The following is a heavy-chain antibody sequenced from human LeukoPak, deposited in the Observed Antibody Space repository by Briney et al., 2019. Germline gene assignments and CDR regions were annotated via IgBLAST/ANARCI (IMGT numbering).Heavy chain of an antibody. CDR2: IIPIFGTA. J-gene: IGHJ6*02. D-gene: IGHD1-26*01. CDR1: GGTFSSYA. V-gene: IGHV1-69*13. CDR3: AREEVQATNYYYYGMDV. Sequence: ASVKVSCKASGGTFSSYAISWVRQAPGQELEWMGGIIPIFGTANYAQKFQGRVTITADESTSTAYMELSSLRSEDTAVYYCAREEVQATNYYYYGMDVWGQGTTVTVSS.